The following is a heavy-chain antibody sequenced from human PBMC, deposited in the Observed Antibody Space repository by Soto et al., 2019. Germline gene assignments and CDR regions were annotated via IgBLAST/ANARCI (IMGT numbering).Heavy chain of an antibody. CDR2: INTYNGNT. D-gene: IGHD3-10*01. V-gene: IGHV1-18*01. CDR1: GYTFTKYV. Sequence: SVKVSCKASGYTFTKYVISWVRQAPGQGLEWMGWINTYNGNTNHAQKLQGRVTMTTDTSTSTAYMELRSLRSDDTAVYYCARGVGSGTYYNQYNWFDPWGQGTLVTVSS. CDR3: ARGVGSGTYYNQYNWFDP. J-gene: IGHJ5*02.